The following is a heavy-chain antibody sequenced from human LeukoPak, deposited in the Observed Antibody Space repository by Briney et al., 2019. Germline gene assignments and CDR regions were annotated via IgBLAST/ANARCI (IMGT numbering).Heavy chain of an antibody. CDR2: ISYDGSNK. V-gene: IGHV3-30*18. D-gene: IGHD2-15*01. CDR3: AKSPYCSGGSCSYYFDY. J-gene: IGHJ4*02. CDR1: GFTLSIYG. Sequence: GGSLRLSCAASGFTLSIYGMHWVRQAPGKGLEWVAVISYDGSNKYYADSVKGRFTISRDNSKNTLYLQMNSLRAEDTAVYYCAKSPYCSGGSCSYYFDYWGQGTLVTVSS.